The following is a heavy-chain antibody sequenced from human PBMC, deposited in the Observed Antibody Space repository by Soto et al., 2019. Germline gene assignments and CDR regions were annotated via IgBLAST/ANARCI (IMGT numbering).Heavy chain of an antibody. D-gene: IGHD6-13*01. CDR3: ARESPAAGHFDY. Sequence: QVQLQESGPGLVKTSETLSLTCTVTGGSLSGYYWMWIRQPPGKGLEWMGYIYYSGGTNYNPSLQSRFTMSVDTSKNQFSLKLSSVTAAHTAVYSCARESPAAGHFDYWGQGTLVTVSS. J-gene: IGHJ4*02. CDR1: GGSLSGYY. CDR2: IYYSGGT. V-gene: IGHV4-59*01.